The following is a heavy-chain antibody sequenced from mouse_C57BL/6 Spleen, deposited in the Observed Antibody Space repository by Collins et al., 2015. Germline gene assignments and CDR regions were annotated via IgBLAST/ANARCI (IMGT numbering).Heavy chain of an antibody. V-gene: IGHV1-9*01. Sequence: QVQLQQSGAELMKPGASVKISCKATGYTFSSYWIEWVKQRPGHGLEWIGEILPGSGSTNYNEKFKGKATFTADTSSNTAYMQLSSLTSEDSAVYYCARPYRYGRHDYWGQGTSVTVSS. CDR1: GYTFSSYW. CDR2: ILPGSGST. J-gene: IGHJ4*01. CDR3: ARPYRYGRHDY. D-gene: IGHD2-14*01.